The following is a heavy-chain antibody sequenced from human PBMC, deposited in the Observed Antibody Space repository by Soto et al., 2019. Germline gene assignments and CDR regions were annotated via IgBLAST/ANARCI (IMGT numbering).Heavy chain of an antibody. Sequence: QVQLVESGGGVVQPGRSLRLSCAASGFTFSSYGMHWVRQAPGKGLEWVAVISYDGSNKYYADSVKGRFTISRDNSKNTLYLQMNSLRAEDTAVYYCAKAGIVVVITTPLDYWGQGNLVTVSS. D-gene: IGHD3-22*01. J-gene: IGHJ4*02. V-gene: IGHV3-30*18. CDR1: GFTFSSYG. CDR3: AKAGIVVVITTPLDY. CDR2: ISYDGSNK.